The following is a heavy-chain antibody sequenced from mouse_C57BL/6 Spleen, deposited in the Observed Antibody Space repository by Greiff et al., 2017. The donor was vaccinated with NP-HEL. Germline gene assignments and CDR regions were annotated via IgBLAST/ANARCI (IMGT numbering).Heavy chain of an antibody. CDR1: GFTFSDYG. CDR2: ISSGSSTI. Sequence: EVQLVESGGGLVKPGGSLKLSCAASGFTFSDYGMHWVRQAPEKGLEWVAYISSGSSTIYYADTVKGRFTISRDNAKNTLFLQMTSLRSEDTAMYYCASSDKIPFAYWGQGTLVTVSA. CDR3: ASSDKIPFAY. J-gene: IGHJ3*01. V-gene: IGHV5-17*01.